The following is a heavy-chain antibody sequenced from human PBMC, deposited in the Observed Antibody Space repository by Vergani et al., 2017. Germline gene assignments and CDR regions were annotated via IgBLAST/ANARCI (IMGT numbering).Heavy chain of an antibody. Sequence: EVELVQSGPEMRKPGESLKISCKGSEYSFGNNWIGWVRQMPGKGLEWMGIIYPADSDTRYSPSFPGQVTISADKSSSTAFLQWDSLRASDTALYYCARHTTYTDSWGQGTLVTVSS. V-gene: IGHV5-51*01. J-gene: IGHJ4*02. CDR2: IYPADSDT. D-gene: IGHD1-1*01. CDR3: ARHTTYTDS. CDR1: EYSFGNNW.